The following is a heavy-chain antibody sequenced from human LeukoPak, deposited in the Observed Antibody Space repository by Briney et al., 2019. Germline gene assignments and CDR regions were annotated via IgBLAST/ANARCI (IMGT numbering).Heavy chain of an antibody. CDR2: IVSNGGNT. CDR3: ARKQAIGYAPLDY. CDR1: GLTFSSHA. Sequence: GGSLRLSCAASGLTFSSHAMHWVRQAPGKGLEYVSAIVSNGGNTYYADSVRGRFTISRDNSKDTVYLQMDSLRAEDTAVYYCARKQAIGYAPLDYWGQGTLVTVSS. V-gene: IGHV3-64*02. D-gene: IGHD2-2*01. J-gene: IGHJ4*02.